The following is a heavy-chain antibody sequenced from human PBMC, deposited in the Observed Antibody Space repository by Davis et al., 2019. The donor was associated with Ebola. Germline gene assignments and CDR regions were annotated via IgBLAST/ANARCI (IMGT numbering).Heavy chain of an antibody. V-gene: IGHV3-9*01. CDR3: AKDRGGWNDEAGSDY. CDR1: GFTFDDYA. J-gene: IGHJ4*02. D-gene: IGHD1-1*01. CDR2: ISWNSGSI. Sequence: SLKISCAASGFTFDDYAMHWVRHAPGKGLEWVSGISWNSGSIGYADSVKGRFTISRDNSKNTLYLQMNSLRAEDTAVYYCAKDRGGWNDEAGSDYWGQGTLVTVSS.